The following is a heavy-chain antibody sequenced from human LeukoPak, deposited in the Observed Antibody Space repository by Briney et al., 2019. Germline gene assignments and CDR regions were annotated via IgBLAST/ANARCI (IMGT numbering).Heavy chain of an antibody. D-gene: IGHD3-16*01. V-gene: IGHV3-7*03. CDR1: GFTFSSYW. CDR2: INHNGNVN. J-gene: IGHJ6*02. Sequence: GSLRLSCAASGFTFSSYWMNWARQAPGKGPEWVASINHNGNVNYYVDSVKGRFTISRDNAKNSLYLQMSNLGAEDTAVYFCARGGGLDVWGQGATVTVSS. CDR3: ARGGGLDV.